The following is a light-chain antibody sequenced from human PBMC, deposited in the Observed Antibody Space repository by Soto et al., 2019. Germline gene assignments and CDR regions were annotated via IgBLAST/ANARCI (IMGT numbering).Light chain of an antibody. CDR1: QGVSAY. J-gene: IGKJ2*01. CDR2: SAS. V-gene: IGKV1-39*01. CDR3: QQSYRTPHT. Sequence: DIQMTQFPSSLSASVGDRVTITCRASQGVSAYLLWYQQRQGRDPRLLIYSASSLVSGVPSRFSGSGSGTNFTLTISRLQPEDFAIYYCQQSYRTPHTFGQGTRLETK.